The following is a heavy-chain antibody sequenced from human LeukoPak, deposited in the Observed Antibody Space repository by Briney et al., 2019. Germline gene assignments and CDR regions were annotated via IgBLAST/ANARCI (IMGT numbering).Heavy chain of an antibody. CDR2: INPNSGGT. V-gene: IGHV1-2*02. CDR1: GYTFTCYY. J-gene: IGHJ4*02. CDR3: ARDHCGGDCYSEDFDY. D-gene: IGHD2-21*02. Sequence: ASVKVSCKASGYTFTCYYMHWVRQAPGQGLEWMGWINPNSGGTNYAQKFQGRVTMTRNTSISKAYMELSRLRSDDRAVYYCARDHCGGDCYSEDFDYWGQGTLVTVS.